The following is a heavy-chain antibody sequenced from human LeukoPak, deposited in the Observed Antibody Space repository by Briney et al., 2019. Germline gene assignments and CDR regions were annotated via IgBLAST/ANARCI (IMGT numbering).Heavy chain of an antibody. CDR2: ISSSGSTT. J-gene: IGHJ4*02. V-gene: IGHV3-48*03. Sequence: PGGSLRLSCAASGFTFSSYEMNWVRQAPGKGLEWVSYISSSGSTTYYADSVKGRFTISRDNSKNTLYLQMNSLRAEDTAVYYCAKDKYQLLHFDYWGQGTLVTVSS. CDR3: AKDKYQLLHFDY. D-gene: IGHD2-2*01. CDR1: GFTFSSYE.